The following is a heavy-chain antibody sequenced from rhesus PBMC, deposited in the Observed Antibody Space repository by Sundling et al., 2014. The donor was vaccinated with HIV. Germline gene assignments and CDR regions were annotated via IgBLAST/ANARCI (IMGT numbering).Heavy chain of an antibody. CDR3: ARGPGWNYAIGS. V-gene: IGHV4-165*01. CDR1: GGSFSGYF. Sequence: QVQLQESGPGLVKPSETLSLTCAVSGGSFSGYFWGWIRQPPGKGLEWIGYISGNSGNTDYNPSLKSRVTISRDTSKNQFSLKVTSVTAADTAVYYCARGPGWNYAIGSWGQGVLVTVSS. D-gene: IGHD1-26*01. CDR2: ISGNSGNT. J-gene: IGHJ4*01.